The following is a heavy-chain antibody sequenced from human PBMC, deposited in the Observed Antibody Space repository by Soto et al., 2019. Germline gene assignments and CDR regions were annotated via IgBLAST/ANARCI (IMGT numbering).Heavy chain of an antibody. CDR1: GYTFTGYY. CDR3: ARERYQVISDGMDV. V-gene: IGHV1-2*02. Sequence: ASVKVSCKASGYTFTGYYIHWVREAPGQGLEWMGWINPQTGGTSYAQKFQGRVTLSRDTSINTAYLELSRLTFDDAAVYFCARERYQVISDGMDVWGQGNTVTVXS. CDR2: INPQTGGT. D-gene: IGHD2-2*01. J-gene: IGHJ6*02.